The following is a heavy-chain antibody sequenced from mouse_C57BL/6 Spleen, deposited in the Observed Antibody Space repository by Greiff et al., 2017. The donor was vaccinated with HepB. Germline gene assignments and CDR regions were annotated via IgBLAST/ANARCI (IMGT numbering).Heavy chain of an antibody. CDR3: ARWNYYGSEGLAY. J-gene: IGHJ3*01. CDR1: GYTFTSYW. D-gene: IGHD1-1*01. Sequence: VKLQQPGTELVKPGASVKLSCKASGYTFTSYWMHWVKQRPGQGLEWIGNINPSNGGTNYNEKFKSKATLTVDKSSSTAYMQLSSLTSEDSAVYYCARWNYYGSEGLAYWGQGTLVTVSA. V-gene: IGHV1-53*01. CDR2: INPSNGGT.